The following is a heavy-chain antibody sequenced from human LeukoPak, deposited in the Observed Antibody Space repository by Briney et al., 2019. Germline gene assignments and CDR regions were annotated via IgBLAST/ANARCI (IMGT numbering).Heavy chain of an antibody. CDR1: GFTFSSYG. D-gene: IGHD2/OR15-2a*01. Sequence: PGGSLRLSCAASGFTFSSYGIHWVRQAPGKGLEWVAVIWYDGSNKYYADSVKGRFTISRDNSKHTLYLQMNSLRAEDTAVYYCAKTLFYDRGHETFQHWGQGTLVTVSS. CDR2: IWYDGSNK. J-gene: IGHJ1*01. V-gene: IGHV3-33*06. CDR3: AKTLFYDRGHETFQH.